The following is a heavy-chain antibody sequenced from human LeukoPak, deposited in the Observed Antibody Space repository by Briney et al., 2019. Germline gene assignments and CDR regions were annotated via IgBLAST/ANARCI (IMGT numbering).Heavy chain of an antibody. CDR2: ISNSGSTM. J-gene: IGHJ4*02. CDR3: ARNFAS. Sequence: LSGGSLRLSCAASGFTFSSYGMNWVRQAPGKGLEWVSYISNSGSTMYYADSVRGRFTISRDNAKNSLYLQMNSLRGEDTAVYYCARNFASWGQGTLVTVSS. V-gene: IGHV3-48*03. CDR1: GFTFSSYG.